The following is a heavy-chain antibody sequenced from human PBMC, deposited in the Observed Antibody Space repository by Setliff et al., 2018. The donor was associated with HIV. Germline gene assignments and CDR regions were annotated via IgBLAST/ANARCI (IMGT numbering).Heavy chain of an antibody. V-gene: IGHV4-59*01. CDR2: VYSTGSI. Sequence: SETLSLTCTVSGGSIGRFYRTWIRQPPGKGLEWIGFVYSTGSINYSPSFSGRLTISLDTSENQFSLHLTSVTAADTAVYYCARAEGDAYNSLPYFDSWGPGALVTVSS. J-gene: IGHJ4*02. D-gene: IGHD1-1*01. CDR3: ARAEGDAYNSLPYFDS. CDR1: GGSIGRFY.